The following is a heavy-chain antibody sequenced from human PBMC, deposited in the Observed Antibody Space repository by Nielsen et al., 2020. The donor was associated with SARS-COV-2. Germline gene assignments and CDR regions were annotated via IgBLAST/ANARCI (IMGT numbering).Heavy chain of an antibody. D-gene: IGHD1-14*01. CDR2: ISYDGTDH. CDR1: GFTFSSHA. V-gene: IGHV3-30*04. J-gene: IGHJ4*02. Sequence: GESLKISCAAPGFTFSSHALHWVRQTPGKGLQWLAIISYDGTDHYADSVKGRFTISRDNSKNTVYLQLNSLKLEDTAVYFCARETIDHTSSFFDYWGQGTLVTVSS. CDR3: ARETIDHTSSFFDY.